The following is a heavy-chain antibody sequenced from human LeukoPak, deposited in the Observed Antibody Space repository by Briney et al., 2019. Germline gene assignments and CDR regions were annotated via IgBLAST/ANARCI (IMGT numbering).Heavy chain of an antibody. J-gene: IGHJ6*02. CDR3: ARDQIVGATQGYYYGMDV. CDR1: GGTFSSYA. V-gene: IGHV1-69*13. Sequence: SVKVSCKASGGTFSSYAISWVRQAPGQGLEWMGGIIPIFGTANYAQKFQGRVTITADESTSTAYMELSSLRSEDTAVYYCARDQIVGATQGYYYGMDVWGQGTTVTVSS. D-gene: IGHD1-26*01. CDR2: IIPIFGTA.